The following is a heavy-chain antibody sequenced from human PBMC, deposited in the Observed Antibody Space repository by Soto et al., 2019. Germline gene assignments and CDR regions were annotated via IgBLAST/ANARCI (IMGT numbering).Heavy chain of an antibody. D-gene: IGHD2-8*01. Sequence: SETLSLTCSLSGYSISSGYYWAWIRQAPGKGLEWIATVHQTGKVFYNPSFGSRFSISLDASKDQFFLSLQSVTASDTAVYYCAGYRLMVLDCSHYWGQGTLVTVSS. CDR2: VHQTGKV. CDR1: GYSISSGYY. J-gene: IGHJ4*02. V-gene: IGHV4-38-2*01. CDR3: AGYRLMVLDCSHY.